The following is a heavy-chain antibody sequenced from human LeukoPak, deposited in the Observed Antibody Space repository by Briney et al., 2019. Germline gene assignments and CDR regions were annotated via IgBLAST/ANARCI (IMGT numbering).Heavy chain of an antibody. Sequence: GGSLRLSCAASGFTFSSYGMSWVRQAPGKGLEWVSAISGSGGSTYYADSVKGRFTISRDNSKNTLYLQMNSLRAEDTAVYYCAKVEQQLVLPYFDYWGQGTLVTVSS. CDR3: AKVEQQLVLPYFDY. CDR1: GFTFSSYG. D-gene: IGHD6-13*01. J-gene: IGHJ4*02. V-gene: IGHV3-23*01. CDR2: ISGSGGST.